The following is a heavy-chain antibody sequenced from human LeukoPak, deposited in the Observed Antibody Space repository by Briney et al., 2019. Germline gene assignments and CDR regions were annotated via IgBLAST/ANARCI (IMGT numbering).Heavy chain of an antibody. Sequence: SETLSLTCAVSGGSISSNNWWSWIRQPPGKGLGWIGEINHSGSTNYNPSLKSRVTISVDTSKNQFSLKLSSVTAADTAVNYCARCYYGSAYFDYWGQGTLVTVSS. CDR2: INHSGST. J-gene: IGHJ4*02. D-gene: IGHD3-10*01. V-gene: IGHV4-4*02. CDR1: GGSISSNNW. CDR3: ARCYYGSAYFDY.